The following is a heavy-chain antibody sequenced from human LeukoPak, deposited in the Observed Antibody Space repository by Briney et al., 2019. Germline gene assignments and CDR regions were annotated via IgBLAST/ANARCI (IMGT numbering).Heavy chain of an antibody. CDR3: AKGYGESHFDD. Sequence: GGSLRLSCAASGFTFKDFGMHWVRQPPGKGLEWVAFIRNVGTDKYYADSVKGRFTISRDNSRNTLYLQLNSLTVDDMAVYYCAKGYGESHFDDWGQGAPVTVSS. D-gene: IGHD4/OR15-4a*01. CDR1: GFTFKDFG. J-gene: IGHJ4*02. CDR2: IRNVGTDK. V-gene: IGHV3-30*02.